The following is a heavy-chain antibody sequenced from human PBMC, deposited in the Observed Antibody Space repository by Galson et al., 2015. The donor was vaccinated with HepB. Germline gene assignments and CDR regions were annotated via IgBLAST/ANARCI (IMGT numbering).Heavy chain of an antibody. CDR3: ASSLSGVAVPR. CDR2: IIPILGIA. J-gene: IGHJ4*02. V-gene: IGHV1-69*02. Sequence: SVKVSCKASGGTFSSYTISWVRQAPGQGLEWMGRIIPILGIANYAQKFQGRVTITADKSTSTAYMELSSLRSEDTAVYYCASSLSGVAVPRWGQGTLVTVSS. D-gene: IGHD2-15*01. CDR1: GGTFSSYT.